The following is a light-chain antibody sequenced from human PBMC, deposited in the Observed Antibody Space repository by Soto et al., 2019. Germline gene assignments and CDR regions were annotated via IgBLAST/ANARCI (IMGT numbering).Light chain of an antibody. CDR2: DNN. CDR1: SSNIGTNY. CDR3: GTWDSSLSAEM. J-gene: IGLJ3*02. V-gene: IGLV1-51*01. Sequence: QSVLTQPPSVSAAPGQMVTISCSGSSSNIGTNYVSWYRQLPGTAPKLLIYDNNKRPSGIPDRFSGSKSGTSATLGITGLQTGDEADYYCGTWDSSLSAEMFGGGTKVTVL.